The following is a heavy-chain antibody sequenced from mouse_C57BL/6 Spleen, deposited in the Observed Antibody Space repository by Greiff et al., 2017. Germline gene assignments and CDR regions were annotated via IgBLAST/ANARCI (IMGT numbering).Heavy chain of an antibody. Sequence: VQLQQSGAELVRPGASVTLSCKASGYTFTDYEMHWVKQTPVHGLEWIGAIDPETSGTAYNQKFKGKAILTADKSSSTAYMELRSLTSEASAVYYCTREWLLQDYWGQGTTLTVSS. J-gene: IGHJ2*01. D-gene: IGHD2-3*01. CDR3: TREWLLQDY. V-gene: IGHV1-15*01. CDR2: IDPETSGT. CDR1: GYTFTDYE.